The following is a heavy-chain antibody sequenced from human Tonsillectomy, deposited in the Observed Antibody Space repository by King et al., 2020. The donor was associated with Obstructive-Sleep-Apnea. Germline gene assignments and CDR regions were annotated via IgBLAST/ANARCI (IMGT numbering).Heavy chain of an antibody. D-gene: IGHD4-17*01. V-gene: IGHV2-26*01. CDR2: IFSNDEK. CDR1: GFSLSNPRMG. J-gene: IGHJ4*02. CDR3: ARLFDYGDYEI. Sequence: TLKESGPVLVKPTETLTLTCTVSGFSLSNPRMGVSWIRQPPGKALEWLAHIFSNDEKSYSTSLKSRPTISKDTSKSQVFLTMTNMDPVDTATYYCARLFDYGDYEIWGQGTLVTVPS.